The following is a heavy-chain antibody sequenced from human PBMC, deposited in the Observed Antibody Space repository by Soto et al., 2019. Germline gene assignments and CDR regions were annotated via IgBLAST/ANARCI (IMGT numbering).Heavy chain of an antibody. J-gene: IGHJ6*02. CDR3: ARVGVAQYYYYGMDV. V-gene: IGHV5-51*01. CDR1: GYSFTGYW. D-gene: IGHD1-26*01. CDR2: IYPGDSDT. Sequence: GESLKISCKGSGYSFTGYWIGWVRQMPGKGLEWMGIIYPGDSDTRYSPSLQGQVTISADKSISTAYLQWSSLKASDTAMYYCARVGVAQYYYYGMDVWGQGTTVTVSS.